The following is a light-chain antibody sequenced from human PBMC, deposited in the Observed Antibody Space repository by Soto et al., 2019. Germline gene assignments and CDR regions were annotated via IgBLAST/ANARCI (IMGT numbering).Light chain of an antibody. CDR2: WSS. V-gene: IGKV4-1*01. CDR3: QQYYTTPYT. CDR1: QSVLYSSNNKNY. Sequence: DIVMTQSPASLAVSLGERATINCKSSQSVLYSSNNKNYLAWYQQKPGQPPKLLIYWSSTRESGVPDRFSGSGSGTDFTLTISSLQAEDVAVYYCQQYYTTPYTLGQGTKVEIK. J-gene: IGKJ2*01.